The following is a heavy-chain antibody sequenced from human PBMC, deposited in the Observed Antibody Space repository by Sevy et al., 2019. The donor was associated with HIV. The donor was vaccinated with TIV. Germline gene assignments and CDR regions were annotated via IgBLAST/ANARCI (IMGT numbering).Heavy chain of an antibody. CDR2: IYSGGNT. Sequence: GGSLRLSCAASGFTVSSNYMSWVRQAPGKGLEWVSVIYSGGNTYYADSVKGRFTISRDNSKNTLYLQMNSLRAEDTAVYYCAREGYSSSSSYFDYWGQGTLVTVSS. D-gene: IGHD6-6*01. CDR3: AREGYSSSSSYFDY. V-gene: IGHV3-53*01. CDR1: GFTVSSNY. J-gene: IGHJ4*02.